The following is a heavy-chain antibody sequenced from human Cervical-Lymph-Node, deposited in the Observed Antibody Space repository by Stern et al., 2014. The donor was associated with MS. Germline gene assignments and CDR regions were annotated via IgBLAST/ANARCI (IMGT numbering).Heavy chain of an antibody. CDR2: INRISGDT. CDR1: GYSFTTFG. D-gene: IGHD1-26*01. V-gene: IGHV1-18*01. Sequence: QVQLVQSGVEVKKPGASVTVSCKASGYSFTTFGISWVRQAPGQGLEWMGWINRISGDTNYAQSFQDRVTMTTDTSTGTAYMELSSLRSDDTAVYYCARGWELTPWGQGTLVTVSS. CDR3: ARGWELTP. J-gene: IGHJ4*02.